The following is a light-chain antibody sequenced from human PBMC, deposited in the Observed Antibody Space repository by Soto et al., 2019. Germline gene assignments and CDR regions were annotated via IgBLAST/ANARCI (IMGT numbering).Light chain of an antibody. Sequence: VVMTQSPLSLPVTLGQPASISCWSSQSLVYSDGNAYLNWFHQRPGQSPRRLIYQGSKRDSGVPDRFSGSGSGTDFTLKISRVEADDVGVYYCMQGTHWPPTFGRGTKVEIK. CDR1: QSLVYSDGNAY. CDR3: MQGTHWPPT. J-gene: IGKJ1*01. CDR2: QGS. V-gene: IGKV2-30*01.